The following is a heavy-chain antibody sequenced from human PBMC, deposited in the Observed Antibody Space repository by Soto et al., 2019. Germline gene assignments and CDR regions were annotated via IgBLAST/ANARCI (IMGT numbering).Heavy chain of an antibody. CDR3: ARDLAAGDY. CDR1: GYTFSNYY. Sequence: QVQLVQSGAEVKKPGASVNISCKASGYTFSNYYIHWERQAPGQGLEWTGIINPSGGSRNYAQRFQGRVPLTMDTSTATVYMELSSLRFEDTAVYFCARDLAAGDYWGQGTLVTVSS. D-gene: IGHD6-13*01. CDR2: INPSGGSR. J-gene: IGHJ4*02. V-gene: IGHV1-46*01.